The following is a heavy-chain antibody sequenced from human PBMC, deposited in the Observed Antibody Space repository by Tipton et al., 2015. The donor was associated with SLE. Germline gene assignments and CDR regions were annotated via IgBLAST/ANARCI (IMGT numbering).Heavy chain of an antibody. CDR3: ARNIAAVSSYYYYGLDV. CDR2: IETSGTT. Sequence: TLSLTCTVSGASVTSHYWSWIRQPPGQGLGWIGHIETSGTTNYNPSLQSRVSILLDTSKKQFSLTLGSVTAADTAIYFCARNIAAVSSYYYYGLDVWGQGTTVTVSS. J-gene: IGHJ6*02. D-gene: IGHD6-13*01. CDR1: GASVTSHY. V-gene: IGHV4-4*09.